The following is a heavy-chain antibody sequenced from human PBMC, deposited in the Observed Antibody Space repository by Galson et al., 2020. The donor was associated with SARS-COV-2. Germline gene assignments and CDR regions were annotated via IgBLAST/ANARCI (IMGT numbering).Heavy chain of an antibody. V-gene: IGHV3-30*04. D-gene: IGHD1-26*01. CDR2: ISHDGRIE. CDR3: ARDVSGGASDI. CDR1: GFTFTNYA. Sequence: GGSLRLSCAASGFTFTNYAIYWVRQAPGKGLEWVAVISHDGRIEVYADSVKGRFTISRDNSENMLFLQMDSLRADDTAVYYCARDVSGGASDIWGQGTMVTVSS. J-gene: IGHJ3*02.